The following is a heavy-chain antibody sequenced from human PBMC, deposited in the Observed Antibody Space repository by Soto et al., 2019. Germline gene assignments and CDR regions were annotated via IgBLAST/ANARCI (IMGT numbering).Heavy chain of an antibody. Sequence: GGSLRLSCAASGFTFSRHAMSWVRQAPGKGLEWVSAIIDSGGSTSYADSVKGRFTISRDNSKNTLYLEMNSLRAEDTAVYYCAKEAPVKICSGGSCYSQYFQHWGQGTLVTVSS. CDR3: AKEAPVKICSGGSCYSQYFQH. CDR1: GFTFSRHA. D-gene: IGHD2-15*01. J-gene: IGHJ1*01. V-gene: IGHV3-23*01. CDR2: IIDSGGST.